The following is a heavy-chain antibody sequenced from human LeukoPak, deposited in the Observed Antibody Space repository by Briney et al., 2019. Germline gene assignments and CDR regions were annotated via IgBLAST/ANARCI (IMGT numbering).Heavy chain of an antibody. CDR2: ISSDTTNK. D-gene: IGHD3-16*01. V-gene: IGHV3-30*10. CDR3: ARLAAASPGY. CDR1: GFPFVAYA. J-gene: IGHJ4*02. Sequence: PGKSLRLSCATSGFPFVAYALHWVRQAPGKGLEWVAVISSDTTNKYYMDSVKGRFTISRDSSKNTLYLQMDSLRLEETAVYYCARLAAASPGYWGQGTLVTVSS.